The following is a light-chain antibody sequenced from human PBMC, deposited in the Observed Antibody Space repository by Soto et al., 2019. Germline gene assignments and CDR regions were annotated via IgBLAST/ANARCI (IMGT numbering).Light chain of an antibody. V-gene: IGLV1-47*02. Sequence: QAVVTQPPSASGTPGQRVTISCSRSSSNIGSNCVYWNQQVPGTAPKLLIYSNNQRPSGVPDRFSGSKSGTSASLAISGLRSEDEADYYCAAWDDSLSGRRVFGGGTKLTVL. CDR1: SSNIGSNC. CDR2: SNN. J-gene: IGLJ3*02. CDR3: AAWDDSLSGRRV.